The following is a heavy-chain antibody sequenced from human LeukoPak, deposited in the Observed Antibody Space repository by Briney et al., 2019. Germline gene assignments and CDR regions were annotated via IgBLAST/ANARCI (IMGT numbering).Heavy chain of an antibody. CDR3: ARLLRDDSRTLPASDY. Sequence: GGSLRLSCPASGFTFSNYGMSWVRQAPGKGLEWVSTISGSGGSTYYADSVKGRFTISRDNSKNTLYLQMDSLRAEDTAVYYCARLLRDDSRTLPASDYWGQGTLVTVSS. J-gene: IGHJ4*02. V-gene: IGHV3-23*01. CDR1: GFTFSNYG. CDR2: ISGSGGST. D-gene: IGHD3-22*01.